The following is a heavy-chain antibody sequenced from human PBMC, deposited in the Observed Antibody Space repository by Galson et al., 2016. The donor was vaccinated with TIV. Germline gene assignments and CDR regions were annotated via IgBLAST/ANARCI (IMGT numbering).Heavy chain of an antibody. D-gene: IGHD2-21*01. J-gene: IGHJ6*02. V-gene: IGHV3-66*02. CDR1: TFNVNDNY. CDR2: ISSGGAT. CDR3: ARERRYCGNECFLQYYYGMDV. Sequence: SLRLSCAASTFNVNDNYMTWVRQAPGKGLEWVSIISSGGATHYSDSVRGRFTMSRDTDEKTLYIQMTSLRAEDTAVYYCARERRYCGNECFLQYYYGMDVWAQGTPVTVSS.